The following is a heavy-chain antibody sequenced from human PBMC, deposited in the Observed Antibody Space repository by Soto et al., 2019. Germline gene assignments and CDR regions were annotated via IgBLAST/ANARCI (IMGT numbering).Heavy chain of an antibody. D-gene: IGHD2-21*02. CDR3: AHKNRDGWFDP. V-gene: IGHV2-5*02. Sequence: SGPTLVNPTQTLTLTCTFSGFSLRNSGMGVGWIRQPPGKALEWLALIYWDDDKRYRPSLKSRLTITKDTSKNQVVLTMTNMDPVDTTTYYCAHKNRDGWFDPWGQGTLVTVSS. CDR2: IYWDDDK. J-gene: IGHJ5*02. CDR1: GFSLRNSGMG.